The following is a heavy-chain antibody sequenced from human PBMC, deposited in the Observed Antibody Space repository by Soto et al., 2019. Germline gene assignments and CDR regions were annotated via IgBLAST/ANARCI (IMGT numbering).Heavy chain of an antibody. Sequence: QVQLQQWGAGLLKPSETLSLTCAVYGGSFSGYYWSWIRQPPATGLEWIGEINHSGSTTYNPSLKRRVTISVDTSESQFAMKLSSVTAADTAVYYCARGAVVSDRTPFDYWGQGTLVTVSS. D-gene: IGHD2-2*01. J-gene: IGHJ4*02. V-gene: IGHV4-34*01. CDR1: GGSFSGYY. CDR3: ARGAVVSDRTPFDY. CDR2: INHSGST.